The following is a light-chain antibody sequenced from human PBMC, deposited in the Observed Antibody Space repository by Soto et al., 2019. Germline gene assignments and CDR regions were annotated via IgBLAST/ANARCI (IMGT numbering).Light chain of an antibody. CDR3: RSYAGSSSYV. CDR1: SCDVGSYNL. J-gene: IGLJ1*01. CDR2: EGS. V-gene: IGLV2-23*01. Sequence: QSALTQPASVSGSPGQSITITCTGTSCDVGSYNLVSWYQQHPGKAPKLMIYEGSQRPSGVSNRFSGSKSGNTASLTISGLQAEDEADYYCRSYAGSSSYVFGTGTKVTVL.